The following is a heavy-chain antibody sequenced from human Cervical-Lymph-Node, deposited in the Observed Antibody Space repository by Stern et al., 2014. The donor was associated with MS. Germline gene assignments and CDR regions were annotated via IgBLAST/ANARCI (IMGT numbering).Heavy chain of an antibody. CDR1: GHTFTGYY. CDR3: AKSGTWDPYGMDV. J-gene: IGHJ6*01. V-gene: IGHV1-2*06. D-gene: IGHD1-26*01. Sequence: QLVQSGAEMKKPGASVKVSCKASGHTFTGYYLHWVRQAPGQGLEWMGRTTPKSGGTKYAQTFQGRVTMTLDTSANTAYLDLRSLKSDDTAIYYCAKSGTWDPYGMDVWGQGTTVTVSS. CDR2: TTPKSGGT.